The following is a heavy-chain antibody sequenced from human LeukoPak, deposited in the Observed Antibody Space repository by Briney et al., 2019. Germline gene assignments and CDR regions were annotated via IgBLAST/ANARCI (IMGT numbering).Heavy chain of an antibody. J-gene: IGHJ3*02. CDR2: IYYSGST. D-gene: IGHD3-9*01. V-gene: IGHV4-39*01. CDR3: ARRDYDILTGYSTDAFDI. Sequence: KPSETLSLTCTVSGGSISSSSYYWGWIRQPPGKGLEWTGSIYYSGSTYYNPSLKSRVTISVDTSKNQFSLKLSSVTAADTAVYYCARRDYDILTGYSTDAFDIWGQRTMVTVSS. CDR1: GGSISSSSYY.